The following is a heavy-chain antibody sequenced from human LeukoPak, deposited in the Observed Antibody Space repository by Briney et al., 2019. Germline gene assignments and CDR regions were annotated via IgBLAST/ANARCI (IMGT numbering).Heavy chain of an antibody. CDR3: AGIVVVQAARAFYI. V-gene: IGHV3-30*03. CDR1: GFTFSSYG. D-gene: IGHD2-2*01. CDR2: ISYDGSNK. J-gene: IGHJ3*02. Sequence: PGGSLRLSCAASGFTFSSYGMHWVRQAPGKGLEWVAVISYDGSNKYYADSVKGRFTISRDNSKNTLYLQMNSLRAEDTVVYYCAGIVVVQAARAFYIWGQGTMVTVSS.